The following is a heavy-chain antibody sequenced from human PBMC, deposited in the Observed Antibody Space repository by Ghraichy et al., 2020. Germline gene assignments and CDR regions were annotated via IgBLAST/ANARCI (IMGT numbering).Heavy chain of an antibody. CDR3: ASPPRYDFWSGYSHRNHYYYMDV. V-gene: IGHV4-59*08. D-gene: IGHD3-3*01. CDR2: IYYSGST. CDR1: GGSISSYY. J-gene: IGHJ6*03. Sequence: SETLSLTCTVSGGSISSYYWSWIRQPPGKGLEWIGYIYYSGSTNYNPSLKSRVTISVDTSKNQFSLKLSSVTAADTAVYYCASPPRYDFWSGYSHRNHYYYMDVWGKGTTVTVSS.